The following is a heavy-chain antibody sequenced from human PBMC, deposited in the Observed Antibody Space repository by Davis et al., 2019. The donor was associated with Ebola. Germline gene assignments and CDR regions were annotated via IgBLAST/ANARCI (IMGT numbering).Heavy chain of an antibody. V-gene: IGHV1-69*04. CDR2: IIPILGIA. CDR3: AREVVVVVAATPSGYYYYGMDV. Sequence: SVKVSCKASGGTFSSYTISWVRQAPGQGLEWMGRIIPILGIANYAQKFQGRVTMTRDTSTSTVYMELSSLRSEDTAVYYCAREVVVVVAATPSGYYYYGMDVWGKGTTVTVSS. J-gene: IGHJ6*04. CDR1: GGTFSSYT. D-gene: IGHD2-15*01.